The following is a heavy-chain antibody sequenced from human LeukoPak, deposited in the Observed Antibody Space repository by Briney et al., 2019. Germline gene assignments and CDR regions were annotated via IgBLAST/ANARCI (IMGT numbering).Heavy chain of an antibody. CDR1: GYTFTGYY. D-gene: IGHD2-15*01. J-gene: IGHJ4*02. CDR3: ARGSHCSGGCCYSYDY. Sequence: ASVKVSCKASGYTFTGYYMHWVRQAPGQGLEWMGWINPNSGGTNYAQKFQGGVTMTRDTSISTAYMELSRLRSDDTAVYYCARGSHCSGGCCYSYDYWGQGTLVTVSS. CDR2: INPNSGGT. V-gene: IGHV1-2*02.